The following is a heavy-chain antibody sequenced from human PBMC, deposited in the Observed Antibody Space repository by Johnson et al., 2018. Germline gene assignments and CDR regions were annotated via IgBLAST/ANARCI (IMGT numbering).Heavy chain of an antibody. J-gene: IGHJ6*01. Sequence: QVQLVQSGAEVKEPGASVTVSCEASGYTFTSSDICWVRQATGQGLEWMGCLNPNGGNTGYAQKFQGGVSMTRNTSIRTAYMELCSLRSEDTGVYYDAKRAARSGGTVDVGGKGTTVNVSS. V-gene: IGHV1-8*01. CDR2: LNPNGGNT. D-gene: IGHD2-15*01. CDR3: AKRAARSGGTVDV. CDR1: GYTFTSSD.